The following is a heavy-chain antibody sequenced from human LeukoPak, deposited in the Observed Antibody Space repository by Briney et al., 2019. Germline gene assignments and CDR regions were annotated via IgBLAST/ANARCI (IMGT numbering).Heavy chain of an antibody. CDR1: GYNFNTYV. CDR2: INAGNGKT. J-gene: IGHJ6*03. V-gene: IGHV1-3*01. Sequence: GASVKVSCKASGYNFNTYVMHWLRQAPGQRPEWMGWINAGNGKTKYSQDFQGRVTITRDTSISTAYMELSRLRSDDTAVYYCARMDCSSTSCYSNYYYMDVWGKGTTVTVSS. CDR3: ARMDCSSTSCYSNYYYMDV. D-gene: IGHD2-2*01.